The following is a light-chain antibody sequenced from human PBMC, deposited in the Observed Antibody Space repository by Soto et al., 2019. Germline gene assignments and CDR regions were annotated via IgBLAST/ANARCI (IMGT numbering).Light chain of an antibody. CDR2: DVS. CDR1: GSDVGGYNY. J-gene: IGLJ2*01. V-gene: IGLV2-14*01. Sequence: QSALTQPASVSGSPGQSITISCTGTGSDVGGYNYVSWYQQHPGKAPKLMIYDVSNRPSGVSNRFSGSKSGNTASLTISGLQAEDEAEYYCSSYTSSSVVFGGGTKLTVL. CDR3: SSYTSSSVV.